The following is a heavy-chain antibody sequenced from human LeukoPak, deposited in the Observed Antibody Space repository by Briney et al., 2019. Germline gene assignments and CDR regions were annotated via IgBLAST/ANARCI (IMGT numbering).Heavy chain of an antibody. CDR2: ISGSGGT. V-gene: IGHV3-23*01. CDR3: AKSYSGSYGLDV. Sequence: PGGSLRLSCAASGFTFSSFAMSWVRQAPGKGLEWVSAISGSGGTYYTDSVKGRFTISRDNSKSTLYLQMNRLRAEDTAVYYCAKSYSGSYGLDVWGQGSTVTVSS. J-gene: IGHJ6*02. D-gene: IGHD1-26*01. CDR1: GFTFSSFA.